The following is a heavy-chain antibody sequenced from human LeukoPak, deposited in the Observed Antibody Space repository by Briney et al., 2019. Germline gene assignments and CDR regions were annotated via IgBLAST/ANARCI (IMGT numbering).Heavy chain of an antibody. V-gene: IGHV4-30-4*01. CDR2: IYYSGST. Sequence: SQTLSLTCTVSGGSISSGDYYWSWIRQPPGKGLEWIGYIYYSGSTYYNPSLKSRVTISVDTSKNQFSLKLSSVTAADTAVYYCARASNGVRMVTKAKSFDLWGRGTLVTVSS. CDR3: ARASNGVRMVTKAKSFDL. D-gene: IGHD5-18*01. J-gene: IGHJ2*01. CDR1: GGSISSGDYY.